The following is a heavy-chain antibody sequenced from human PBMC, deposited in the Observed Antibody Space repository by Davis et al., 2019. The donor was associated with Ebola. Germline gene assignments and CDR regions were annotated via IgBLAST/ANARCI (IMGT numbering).Heavy chain of an antibody. Sequence: SETLSLTCAVYGGTFRGYYWSWIRQPPGKGLEWIGEINHSGSTNYNPSLKSRVTISVDTSKNQFSLKLSSVTAADTAVYYCARRSIAAPFDYWGQGTLVTVSS. J-gene: IGHJ4*02. CDR2: INHSGST. D-gene: IGHD6-6*01. CDR1: GGTFRGYY. V-gene: IGHV4-34*01. CDR3: ARRSIAAPFDY.